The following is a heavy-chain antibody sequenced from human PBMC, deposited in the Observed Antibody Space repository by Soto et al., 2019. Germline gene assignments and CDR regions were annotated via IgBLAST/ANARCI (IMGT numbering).Heavy chain of an antibody. CDR1: GFTFNSYG. V-gene: IGHV3-23*01. J-gene: IGHJ4*01. Sequence: DVQLLESGGGLVQPGGSLRLSCTDSGFTFNSYGMAWVRQAPGKGLEWVSSIGGSGANTYYADSVKGRFTISRDNSKNTLYLQMNSLRAEATAIYCSRDRLDSGNCYVNWGQGTMVTVSS. D-gene: IGHD1-26*01. CDR2: IGGSGANT. CDR3: RDRLDSGNCYVN.